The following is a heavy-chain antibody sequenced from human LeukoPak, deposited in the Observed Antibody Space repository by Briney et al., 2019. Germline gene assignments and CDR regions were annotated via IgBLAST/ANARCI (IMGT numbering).Heavy chain of an antibody. CDR2: IYYSGST. Sequence: SETVPHICTVSGGSISSYYWSWIRQPPGKGLEWIGYIYYSGSTNYNPSLKSRVTISVDTSKNQFSLKLSSVTAADTAVYYCARRAGVAARPPYYFDYWGGGTLVTVSS. CDR3: ARRAGVAARPPYYFDY. CDR1: GGSISSYY. V-gene: IGHV4-59*08. J-gene: IGHJ4*02. D-gene: IGHD6-6*01.